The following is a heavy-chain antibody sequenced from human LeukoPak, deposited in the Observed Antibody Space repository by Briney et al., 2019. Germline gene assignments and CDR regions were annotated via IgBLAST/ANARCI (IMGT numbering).Heavy chain of an antibody. V-gene: IGHV1-69*13. J-gene: IGHJ6*03. CDR2: IIPIFGTA. Sequence: ASVKVSCKASGGTFSSYAISWVRQAPGQGLEWMGGIIPIFGTANYAQKFQGRVTITADESTSTAYMELSSLRSEDTAVYYCARDRIEPIVGATRYYYYMDVWGKGTTVTVSS. D-gene: IGHD1-26*01. CDR3: ARDRIEPIVGATRYYYYMDV. CDR1: GGTFSSYA.